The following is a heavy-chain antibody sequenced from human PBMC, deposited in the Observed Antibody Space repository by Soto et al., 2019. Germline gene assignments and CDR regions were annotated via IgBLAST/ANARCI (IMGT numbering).Heavy chain of an antibody. CDR2: MHYNGYT. CDR3: ARLGSNYGDRTWVYFDY. J-gene: IGHJ4*02. D-gene: IGHD4-17*01. V-gene: IGHV4-59*08. CDR1: SDSISNYY. Sequence: SETLSLTCTVSSDSISNYYCSWFRQPPGKGLEWIGYMHYNGYTSYNPSLRSRVTISVDTSKNQFSLKLTSVTVADTALYYCARLGSNYGDRTWVYFDYWGQGTLVTVS.